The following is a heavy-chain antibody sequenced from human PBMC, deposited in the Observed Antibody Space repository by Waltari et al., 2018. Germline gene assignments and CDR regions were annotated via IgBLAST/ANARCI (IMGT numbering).Heavy chain of an antibody. CDR3: ARVRYYDSSGDDAFDI. CDR1: GGSISSGGYY. CDR2: IYYSGRT. J-gene: IGHJ3*02. V-gene: IGHV4-31*03. D-gene: IGHD3-22*01. Sequence: QVQLQESGPGLVKPSQTLSLTCTVSGGSISSGGYYWSWIRQHPGKGLEWIGYIYYSGRTYDNRSLNSRVTISVDTAKNQVSLKLSSVTAADTAVYYCARVRYYDSSGDDAFDIWGQGTMVTVSS.